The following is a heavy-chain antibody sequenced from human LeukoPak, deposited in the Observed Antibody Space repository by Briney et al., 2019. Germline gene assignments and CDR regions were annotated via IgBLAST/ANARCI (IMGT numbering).Heavy chain of an antibody. D-gene: IGHD3-10*01. J-gene: IGHJ5*02. V-gene: IGHV4-61*08. Sequence: SQTLSLTCTVSGGSISSGDYYWSWIRQPPGKGLEWIGYIYYSGSTNYNPSLKSRVTISVDTSKNQFSLKLSSVTAADTAVYYCARWVVTMVRGVIAWFDPWGQGTLVTVSS. CDR1: GGSISSGDYY. CDR2: IYYSGST. CDR3: ARWVVTMVRGVIAWFDP.